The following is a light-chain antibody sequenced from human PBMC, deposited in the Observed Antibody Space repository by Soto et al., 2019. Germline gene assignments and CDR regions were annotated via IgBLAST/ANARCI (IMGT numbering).Light chain of an antibody. CDR2: RAS. J-gene: IGKJ3*01. CDR3: QQYKTYACT. CDR1: QIINTW. Sequence: DIQMTQSPSSLSASVGDRVTITCRASQIINTWLAWYQQKPGKAPKLLIYRASNLVNGVPSRFSGSGSGTEFTLTISSLQPDDFSLYYCQQYKTYACTFGPGTKVDL. V-gene: IGKV1-5*03.